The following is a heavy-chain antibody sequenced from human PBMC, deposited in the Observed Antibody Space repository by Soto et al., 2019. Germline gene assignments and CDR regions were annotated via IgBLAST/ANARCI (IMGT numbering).Heavy chain of an antibody. Sequence: SETLSLTCAVYGGSFSGYYWSWIRQPPGKGLEWIGEINHSGSTNYNPSLKSRVTISVDTSKNQFSLKLSSVTAADTAVYYCARPFATVSLREYYFDYWGQGTLVTVSS. V-gene: IGHV4-34*01. J-gene: IGHJ4*02. CDR2: INHSGST. CDR3: ARPFATVSLREYYFDY. CDR1: GGSFSGYY. D-gene: IGHD4-17*01.